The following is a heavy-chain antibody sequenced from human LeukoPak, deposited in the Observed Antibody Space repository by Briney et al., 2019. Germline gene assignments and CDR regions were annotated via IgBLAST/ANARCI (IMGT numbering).Heavy chain of an antibody. CDR2: ITKKTAI. CDR1: GFSVSDYY. D-gene: IGHD3-10*01. CDR3: ARGTYYSGSGPGNWFDP. V-gene: IGHV3-69-1*01. J-gene: IGHJ5*02. Sequence: GSLRLSCAASGFSVSDYYMNWIRQSPGKGLEWVSHITKKTAIEYADSVKGRFTISRDNANNLLSLQMDSLRPEDTAVYYCARGTYYSGSGPGNWFDPWGHGTLVTVSS.